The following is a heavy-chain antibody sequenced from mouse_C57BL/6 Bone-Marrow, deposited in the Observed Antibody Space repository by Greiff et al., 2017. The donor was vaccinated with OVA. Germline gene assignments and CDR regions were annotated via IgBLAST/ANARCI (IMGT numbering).Heavy chain of an antibody. CDR1: GFTFSSYG. CDR3: ARNPDY. J-gene: IGHJ4*01. Sequence: EVMLVESGGDLVKPGGSLKLSCAASGFTFSSYGMSWVRQTPDKRLEWVATISSGGSYTYYPDSVKGRFTISRDNAKNTLYLQMSSLKSEDTAMYYCARNPDYWGQGTSVTVSS. CDR2: ISSGGSYT. V-gene: IGHV5-6*02.